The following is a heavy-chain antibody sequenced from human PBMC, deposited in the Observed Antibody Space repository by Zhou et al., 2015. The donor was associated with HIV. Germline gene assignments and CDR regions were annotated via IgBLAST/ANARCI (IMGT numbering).Heavy chain of an antibody. CDR2: MNPSSGNT. CDR3: ARAVHKRGYSGYVRLSHFDY. Sequence: QVQLVQSGAEVKKPGASVKVSCKASGYTFTADDINWVRQVPGQGLEWMGWMNPSSGNTGYAQKFQGRLTMTRNTAISTAYMELSSLTFEDTAVYYCARAVHKRGYSGYVRLSHFDYWAREPWSPSPQ. D-gene: IGHD5-12*01. V-gene: IGHV1-8*01. CDR1: GYTFTADD. J-gene: IGHJ4*02.